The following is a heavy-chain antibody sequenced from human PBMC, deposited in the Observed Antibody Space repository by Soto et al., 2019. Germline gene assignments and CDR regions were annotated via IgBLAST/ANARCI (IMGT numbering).Heavy chain of an antibody. V-gene: IGHV3-21*01. CDR3: ARRPLNVDTAMVWTIYYGMDV. D-gene: IGHD5-18*01. CDR1: GFTFSSYS. Sequence: SGGSLRLSCAASGFTFSSYSMNWVRQAPGKGLEWVSSISSSSSYIYYADSVKGRFTISRDNAKNSLYLQMNSLRAEDTAVYYCARRPLNVDTAMVWTIYYGMDVWGQGTTVTVSS. J-gene: IGHJ6*02. CDR2: ISSSSSYI.